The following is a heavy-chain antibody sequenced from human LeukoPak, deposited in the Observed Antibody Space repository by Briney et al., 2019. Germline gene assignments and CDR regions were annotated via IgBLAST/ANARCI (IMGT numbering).Heavy chain of an antibody. J-gene: IGHJ4*02. D-gene: IGHD3-22*01. CDR3: AKVRWTSGGYIDS. CDR1: GFTFSSYA. CDR2: MSGSGYNT. V-gene: IGHV3-23*01. Sequence: PGGSLRLSCAASGFTFSSYAMSWVRQAPGEGLGWVSGMSGSGYNTYYADSVKGRFTISRDNSKNTLYLQMNSLRAEDTAVYYCAKVRWTSGGYIDSWGQGTLVTVSS.